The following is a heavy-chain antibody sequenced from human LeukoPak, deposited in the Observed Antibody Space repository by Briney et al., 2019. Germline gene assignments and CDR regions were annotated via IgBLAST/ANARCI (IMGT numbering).Heavy chain of an antibody. CDR3: ARGDYYGSGSYYRLDY. D-gene: IGHD3-10*01. Sequence: GRSLRLSCAASGFTFSSYAMHWVRQAPGKGLEWVAVISYDGSNKYYADSVKGRFTISRDNSKNTLYLQMNSLRAEDTAVYYCARGDYYGSGSYYRLDYWGQGTLVTVSS. CDR2: ISYDGSNK. CDR1: GFTFSSYA. V-gene: IGHV3-30*04. J-gene: IGHJ4*02.